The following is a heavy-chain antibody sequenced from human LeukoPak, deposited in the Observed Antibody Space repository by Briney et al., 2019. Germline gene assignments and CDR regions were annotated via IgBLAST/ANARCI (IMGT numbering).Heavy chain of an antibody. CDR2: IKGGGSEK. CDR3: ARDEGVWSGSDY. CDR1: GFTFSNYW. V-gene: IGHV3-7*01. D-gene: IGHD3-3*01. Sequence: GGSLRLSCAASGFTFSNYWMSWVRQTPGKGLEWVANIKGGGSEKYYVDSVEGRFTISRDNAKKSVYLQMNTLRAEDTAVYYCARDEGVWSGSDYWGQGTLVTVSS. J-gene: IGHJ4*02.